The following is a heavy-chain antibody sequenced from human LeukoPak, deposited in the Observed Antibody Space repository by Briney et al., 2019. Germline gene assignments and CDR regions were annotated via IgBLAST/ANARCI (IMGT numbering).Heavy chain of an antibody. J-gene: IGHJ5*02. V-gene: IGHV4-59*08. CDR2: IYYSGST. CDR1: GGSISSYY. Sequence: SETLSLTCTVSGGSISSYYWSWIRQPPGMGLEWVGYIYYSGSTKYNPSLKSRVTMSVDTSKNRFSLKLSSVTAADTAVYYCARHRGYCSSTSCSYNWFDPWGQGTLVTVSS. CDR3: ARHRGYCSSTSCSYNWFDP. D-gene: IGHD2-2*03.